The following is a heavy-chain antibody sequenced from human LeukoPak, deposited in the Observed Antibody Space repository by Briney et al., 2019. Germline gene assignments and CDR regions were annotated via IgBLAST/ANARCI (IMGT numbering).Heavy chain of an antibody. CDR1: GFTFSSYS. J-gene: IGHJ4*02. V-gene: IGHV3-21*01. Sequence: PGGSLTLSCAASGFTFSSYSVNWARQAPGKGGVWVSSISSSSSYIYYAHSVKGRFTISRDHAKNSLYLQMTSLRAEDTAVYYCARAPIAAAGWGQGTLVTVSS. CDR2: ISSSSSYI. CDR3: ARAPIAAAG. D-gene: IGHD6-13*01.